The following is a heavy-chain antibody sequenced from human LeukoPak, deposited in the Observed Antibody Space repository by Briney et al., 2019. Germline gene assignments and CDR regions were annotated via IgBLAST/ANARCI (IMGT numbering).Heavy chain of an antibody. J-gene: IGHJ4*02. Sequence: KPSETLSLTCTVSGGSISSYYWSWIRQPPGKGLEWIGYIYYSGSTNYNPSLKSRVTISVDTSKNQFSLKLSSVTAADAAVYYCAREDYYDSSGRPSYYFDYWGQGTLVTVSS. CDR2: IYYSGST. V-gene: IGHV4-59*12. D-gene: IGHD3-22*01. CDR3: AREDYYDSSGRPSYYFDY. CDR1: GGSISSYY.